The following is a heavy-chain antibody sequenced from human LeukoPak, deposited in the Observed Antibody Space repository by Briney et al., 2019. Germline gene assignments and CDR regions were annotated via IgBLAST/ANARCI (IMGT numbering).Heavy chain of an antibody. Sequence: GGSLRLSCAASGFTFSGSAMHWVRQASGKGLEWVGRIRSKANSYATAYAASVKGRFTVSRDDSKNTAYLQMNSLKTEDTAVYYCTSGETTRPFDYWGQGTLVTVSS. D-gene: IGHD1-7*01. CDR3: TSGETTRPFDY. V-gene: IGHV3-73*01. CDR1: GFTFSGSA. J-gene: IGHJ4*02. CDR2: IRSKANSYAT.